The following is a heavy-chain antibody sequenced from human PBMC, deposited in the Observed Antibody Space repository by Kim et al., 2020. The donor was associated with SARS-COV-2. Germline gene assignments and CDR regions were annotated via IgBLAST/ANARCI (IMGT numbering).Heavy chain of an antibody. J-gene: IGHJ4*02. CDR3: ARADSSGYYFDY. Sequence: YDADSVKGRFTISRDKSKNTLYLQMNSLRAEDTAVYYCARADSSGYYFDYWGQGTLVTVSS. V-gene: IGHV3-30*03. D-gene: IGHD3-22*01.